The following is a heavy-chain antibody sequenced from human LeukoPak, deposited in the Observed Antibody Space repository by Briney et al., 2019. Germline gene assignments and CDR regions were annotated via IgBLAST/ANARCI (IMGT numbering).Heavy chain of an antibody. CDR2: IYHSGST. D-gene: IGHD6-13*01. CDR3: ARAFVRGAAAGKGDY. J-gene: IGHJ4*02. Sequence: SETLSLTCTVSGYSISSGYYWGWIRQPPGKGLEWIGSIYHSGSTYYNPSLKSRVTISVDTSKNQFSLKLSSVTAADTAVYYCARAFVRGAAAGKGDYWGQGTLVTVSS. CDR1: GYSISSGYY. V-gene: IGHV4-38-2*02.